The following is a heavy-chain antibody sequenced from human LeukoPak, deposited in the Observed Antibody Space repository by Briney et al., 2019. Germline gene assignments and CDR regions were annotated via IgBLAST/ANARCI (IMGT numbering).Heavy chain of an antibody. CDR1: GFTFSSYA. V-gene: IGHV3-23*01. Sequence: GGSLRLSCAASGFTFSSYAMSWVRQAPGKGLEWVSAISGSGGSTYYADSVKGRFTISRDNSKNTLYLQMNSLRAEDTAVYYCEPDRYCTNGVCQFDLWGRGTLVTVSS. CDR2: ISGSGGST. CDR3: EPDRYCTNGVCQFDL. J-gene: IGHJ2*01. D-gene: IGHD2-8*01.